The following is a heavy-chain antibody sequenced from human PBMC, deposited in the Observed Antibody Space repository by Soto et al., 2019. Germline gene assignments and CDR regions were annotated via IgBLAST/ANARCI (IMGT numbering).Heavy chain of an antibody. Sequence: SQTLSLTCAISGDSVSSNSAAWNWIRQSPSRGLEWLGRTYYRSKWYNDYAVSVKSRITINPDTSKNQFSLQLNSVTPEDTAVYYCARGLRYFDWLPPDYYYYGMDVWGQGTTVTVSS. CDR2: TYYRSKWYN. J-gene: IGHJ6*02. D-gene: IGHD3-9*01. CDR3: ARGLRYFDWLPPDYYYYGMDV. V-gene: IGHV6-1*01. CDR1: GDSVSSNSAA.